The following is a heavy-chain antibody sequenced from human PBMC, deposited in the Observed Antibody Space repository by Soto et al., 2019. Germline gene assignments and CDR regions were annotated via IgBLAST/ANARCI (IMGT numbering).Heavy chain of an antibody. CDR1: GFTFSSYA. J-gene: IGHJ4*02. V-gene: IGHV3-23*01. CDR3: AKDQIPSPYYYGSGVVGY. Sequence: GGSLRLSCAASGFTFSSYAMSWVRQAPGKGLEWVSAISGSGGSTYYADSVKGRFTISRDNSKNTLYLQMNSLRAEDTAVYYCAKDQIPSPYYYGSGVVGYWGQGTLVTVSS. CDR2: ISGSGGST. D-gene: IGHD3-10*01.